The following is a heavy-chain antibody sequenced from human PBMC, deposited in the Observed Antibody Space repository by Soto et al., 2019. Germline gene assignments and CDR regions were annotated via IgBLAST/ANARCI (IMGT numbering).Heavy chain of an antibody. V-gene: IGHV3-30*18. J-gene: IGHJ6*02. CDR1: GFTFYKYG. CDR2: ISHDGSNK. D-gene: IGHD3-22*01. CDR3: AKDDSNRWYNYYAMDV. Sequence: QVQLVESGGGVVQPGRSLRLSCAASGFTFYKYGMHWVRQAPGKGLEWVALISHDGSNKYYVDSVKGRFTIARDNSKNTGLLQKNSLRPEDTALDCCAKDDSNRWYNYYAMDVWGQGTTVTVSS.